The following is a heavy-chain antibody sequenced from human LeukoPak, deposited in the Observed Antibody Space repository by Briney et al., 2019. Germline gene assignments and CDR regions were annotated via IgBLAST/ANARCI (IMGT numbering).Heavy chain of an antibody. CDR3: ARYPGSPNKSRYTPIDY. J-gene: IGHJ4*02. CDR2: IYYSGST. CDR1: GGSIGSSIYY. V-gene: IGHV4-39*01. D-gene: IGHD5-18*01. Sequence: SETLSLTCTVSGGSIGSSIYYWGWIRQPPGKGLEWIGSIYYSGSTYYNPSLESRVTISVDTSKNQFSLKLSSVTAADTAVYYCARYPGSPNKSRYTPIDYWGQGTLVTVSS.